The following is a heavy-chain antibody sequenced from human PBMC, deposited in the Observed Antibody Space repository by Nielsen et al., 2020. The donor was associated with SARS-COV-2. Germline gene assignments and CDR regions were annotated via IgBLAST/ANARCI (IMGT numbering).Heavy chain of an antibody. CDR1: GSTFKTFA. V-gene: IGHV3-23*01. D-gene: IGHD3-10*01. J-gene: IGHJ3*01. CDR3: AKDGVVRGDALDL. Sequence: GGSLRLSFEAPGSTFKTFAMAWAPRAPGRGLQWVTGVSASGGSTYYTDSVKGRFSISRDNSKNTLFLQMHSLRVEDTALYYCAKDGVVRGDALDLWGQGTMVTVSS. CDR2: VSASGGST.